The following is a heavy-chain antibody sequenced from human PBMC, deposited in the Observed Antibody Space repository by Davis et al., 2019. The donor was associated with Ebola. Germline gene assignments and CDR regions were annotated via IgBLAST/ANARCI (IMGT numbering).Heavy chain of an antibody. CDR3: ARGRNIVVVPAANLYYYYGMDV. D-gene: IGHD2-2*01. J-gene: IGHJ6*02. CDR2: IYYSGST. Sequence: SETLSLTCTVSGGSISSYYWSWIRQPPGKGLEWIGYIYYSGSTNYNPSLKSRVTISVDTSKNQFSLKLSSVTAADTAVYYCARGRNIVVVPAANLYYYYGMDVWGQGTTVTVSS. CDR1: GGSISSYY. V-gene: IGHV4-59*12.